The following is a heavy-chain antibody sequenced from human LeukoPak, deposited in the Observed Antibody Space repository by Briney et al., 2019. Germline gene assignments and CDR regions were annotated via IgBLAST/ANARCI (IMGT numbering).Heavy chain of an antibody. Sequence: SETLSLACTVSGASINSDYWTWVRQVAGKGLEWIGRIFASGSTNYNPYLRSRITMSVDTSKNQFSLDLSSVTAADTGVYYCVRGWAPRGEKSSFASWGQGTLVTVSS. CDR3: VRGWAPRGEKSSFAS. D-gene: IGHD3-10*01. CDR2: IFASGST. CDR1: GASINSDY. J-gene: IGHJ4*02. V-gene: IGHV4-4*07.